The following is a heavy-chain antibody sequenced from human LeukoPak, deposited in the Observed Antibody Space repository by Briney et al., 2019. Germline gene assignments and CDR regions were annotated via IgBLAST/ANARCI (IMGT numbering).Heavy chain of an antibody. V-gene: IGHV3-23*01. CDR3: AKRELGYCSGGSCFGAFHI. D-gene: IGHD2-15*01. CDR2: VSSTGGTT. J-gene: IGHJ3*02. CDR1: GFTFSNYA. Sequence: LAGGSLRLSCAASGFTFSNYAMSWVRQAPGKGLEWVSAVSSTGGTTYYADSVKGRFTISRDNSKNTLYLEMNSLRAEDTAVYYCAKRELGYCSGGSCFGAFHIWGQGTMVTVSS.